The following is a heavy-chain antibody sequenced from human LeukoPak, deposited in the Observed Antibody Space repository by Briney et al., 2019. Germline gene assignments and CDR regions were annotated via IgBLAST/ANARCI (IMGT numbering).Heavy chain of an antibody. J-gene: IGHJ4*02. V-gene: IGHV1-18*01. CDR1: GYTSTNYG. CDR3: ARGPGQLVVRGDF. CDR2: ISAYNGDT. D-gene: IGHD6-13*01. Sequence: ASVKVSCGASGYTSTNYGISWVRQAPGQGLEWMGWISAYNGDTNSAQTFQGRVTMTTDTSTNTAYMELRNLRSDDTAVYYCARGPGQLVVRGDFWGQGTLVTVSS.